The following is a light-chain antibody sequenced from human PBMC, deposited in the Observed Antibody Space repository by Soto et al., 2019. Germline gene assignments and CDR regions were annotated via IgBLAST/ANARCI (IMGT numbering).Light chain of an antibody. CDR1: QSIGSW. J-gene: IGKJ1*01. CDR2: DAS. CDR3: QQYNNWPWT. V-gene: IGKV1-5*01. Sequence: DIQMTQSPSTLSASVGDSVFITCRASQSIGSWLAWYQEKPGKAPKLLIYDASSLESGVPSRFSGRGSGTEFTLTISSLQSEDFAVYYCQQYNNWPWTFGQGTKVDIK.